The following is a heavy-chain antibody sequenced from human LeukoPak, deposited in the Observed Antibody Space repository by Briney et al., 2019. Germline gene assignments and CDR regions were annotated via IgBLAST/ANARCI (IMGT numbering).Heavy chain of an antibody. V-gene: IGHV4-4*07. CDR3: ARESTVAGAARYLDY. CDR1: GGSIRSYY. J-gene: IGHJ4*02. Sequence: SETLSLTCTVSGGSIRSYYWSWIRQPAGKGLEWIGRIYTSGSTNYSPSLKSRVTMSVDTSKNEFSLKLNSVTAADTAVYYCARESTVAGAARYLDYWGQGTLVTVSS. CDR2: IYTSGST. D-gene: IGHD6-13*01.